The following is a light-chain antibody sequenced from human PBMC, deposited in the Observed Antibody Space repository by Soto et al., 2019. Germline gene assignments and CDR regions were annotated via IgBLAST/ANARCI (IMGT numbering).Light chain of an antibody. Sequence: HSVLTQPASVSGSPGQSITISCTGTSSDVGGYNLVSWYQQHPGEAPKLMIYEVTNRPSGVSNRFSGSKSGNTASLTISGLQAEDEADYYCSSYIPRITDWAFGGGTKLTVL. V-gene: IGLV2-14*03. J-gene: IGLJ3*02. CDR2: EVT. CDR1: SSDVGGYNL. CDR3: SSYIPRITDWA.